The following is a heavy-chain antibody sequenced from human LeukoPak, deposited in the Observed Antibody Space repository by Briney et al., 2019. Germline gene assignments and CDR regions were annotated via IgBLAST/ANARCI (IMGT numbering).Heavy chain of an antibody. CDR2: IYYSGST. J-gene: IGHJ3*02. D-gene: IGHD5-12*01. CDR3: ARDKESGYAEDAFDI. V-gene: IGHV4-59*12. Sequence: SETLSLTCTVSGGSISSYYWSWIRQPPGKGLEWIGYIYYSGSTNYNPSLKSRVTISVDTSKNQFSLKLSSVTAADTAVYYCARDKESGYAEDAFDIWGQGTMVTVSS. CDR1: GGSISSYY.